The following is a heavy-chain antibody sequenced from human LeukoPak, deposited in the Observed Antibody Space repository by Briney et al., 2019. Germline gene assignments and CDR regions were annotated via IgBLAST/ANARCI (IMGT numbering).Heavy chain of an antibody. J-gene: IGHJ6*02. V-gene: IGHV3-72*01. CDR1: GVTLSDHH. Sequence: GGSLRLSCAASGVTLSDHHMDWVRQAPGKGLEWVGRTRDKARGYTTEYAASVKGRFTISRDDSKTLVYLQMNSLRAEDTAVYYCAREARLEYYYYGMDVWGQGTTVTVSS. CDR2: TRDKARGYTT. CDR3: AREARLEYYYYGMDV.